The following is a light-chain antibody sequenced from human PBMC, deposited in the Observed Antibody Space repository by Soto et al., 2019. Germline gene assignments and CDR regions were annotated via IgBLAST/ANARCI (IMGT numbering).Light chain of an antibody. V-gene: IGLV2-14*01. Sequence: QSVLTQPASVSGSPGQTITISCTGTSSDVGGYNYVYWYQQHPGKAPKLIIYDVSNRPSGVSNRFSGSKSGNAASLTISGLQAEEEDDYCWSSYTSSSTWVFGGGTKVTVL. CDR2: DVS. J-gene: IGLJ3*02. CDR1: SSDVGGYNY. CDR3: SSYTSSSTWV.